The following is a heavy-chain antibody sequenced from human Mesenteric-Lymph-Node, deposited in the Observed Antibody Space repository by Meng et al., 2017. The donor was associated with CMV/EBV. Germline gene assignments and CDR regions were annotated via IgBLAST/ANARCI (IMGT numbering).Heavy chain of an antibody. V-gene: IGHV4-39*01. J-gene: IGHJ4*02. D-gene: IGHD3-3*01. CDR3: ARVRFLEWFDY. CDR2: IYYSGST. Sequence: GSLRLSCTVSGGSISSSSYYWGWIRQPPGKGLEWIGSIYYSGSTYYNPSLKSRVTISVDTSKNQFSLKLSSVTAADTAVYYCARVRFLEWFDYWGQGTLVTVSS. CDR1: GGSISSSSYY.